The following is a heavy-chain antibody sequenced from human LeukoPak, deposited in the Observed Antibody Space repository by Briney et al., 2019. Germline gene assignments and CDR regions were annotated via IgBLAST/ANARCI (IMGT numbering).Heavy chain of an antibody. D-gene: IGHD2-15*01. Sequence: PGGSLRLSCAASGFTFSSYGMHWVRQAPGKGLEWVAFIRYDGSNKYYADSVKGRFTISRDNSKNTLYLQMNSLRAEETAVYYCAKDLYCSGGSCYSSYMDVWGKGTTVTVSS. V-gene: IGHV3-30*02. CDR3: AKDLYCSGGSCYSSYMDV. CDR1: GFTFSSYG. CDR2: IRYDGSNK. J-gene: IGHJ6*03.